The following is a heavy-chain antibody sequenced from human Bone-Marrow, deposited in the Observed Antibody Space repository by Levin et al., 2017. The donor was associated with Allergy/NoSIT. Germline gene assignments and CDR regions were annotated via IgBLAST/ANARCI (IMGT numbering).Heavy chain of an antibody. CDR1: GFTLSDYG. J-gene: IGHJ2*01. V-gene: IGHV3-30*18. CDR3: AKEATRRNSGWYFDL. CDR2: ISYDGGAK. Sequence: GESLKISCAASGFTLSDYGMQWVRQAPGKGLEWVVVISYDGGAKIYADSVKGRFAISRDNSKSTVYLEMNSLRVEDTAVYYCAKEATRRNSGWYFDLWGRGTLVTVSS. D-gene: IGHD1-26*01.